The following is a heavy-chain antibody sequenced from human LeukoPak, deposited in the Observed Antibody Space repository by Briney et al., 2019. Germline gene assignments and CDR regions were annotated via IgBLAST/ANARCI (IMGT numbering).Heavy chain of an antibody. J-gene: IGHJ4*02. CDR2: IYPGDSDI. Sequence: GESLKISFKGSGYSFTNYWIGWVRLMPGKGLEWMGIIYPGDSDIRYSPSFQGQVTISADKSISTAYLQWSSLKASDSAMYFCARRDGSSWYFDYWGQGTLVTVSS. CDR1: GYSFTNYW. CDR3: ARRDGSSWYFDY. D-gene: IGHD6-13*01. V-gene: IGHV5-51*01.